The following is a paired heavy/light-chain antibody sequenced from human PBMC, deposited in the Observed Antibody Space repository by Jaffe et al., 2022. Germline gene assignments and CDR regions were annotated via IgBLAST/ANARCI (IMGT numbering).Heavy chain of an antibody. CDR2: IRSNTFGGTT. CDR3: TRDLTVDSSGYYDY. CDR1: GFTFGDYA. V-gene: IGHV3-49*04. D-gene: IGHD3-22*01. J-gene: IGHJ4*02. Sequence: EVQLVESGGGLVQPGRSLRLSCTASGFTFGDYAMSWVRQAPGKGLEWIGYIRSNTFGGTTEYAASVKGRFTISTDDSKTIAYLQMNTLKAEDTAVYYCTRDLTVDSSGYYDYWGRGTLVTVSS.
Light chain of an antibody. V-gene: IGKV3-11*01. CDR3: QQRAIWPPWT. CDR1: QNVRRY. Sequence: EIVLTQSPATLSLSPGERATLSCRASQNVRRYLAWYQQKPGQAPRLLISDASNRATGIPARFSGSGSGTDFTLTISSLEPEDFAVYYCQQRAIWPPWTFGQGTKVEIK. J-gene: IGKJ1*01. CDR2: DAS.